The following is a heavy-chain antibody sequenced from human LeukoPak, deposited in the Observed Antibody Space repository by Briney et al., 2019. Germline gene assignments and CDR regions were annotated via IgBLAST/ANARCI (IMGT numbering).Heavy chain of an antibody. J-gene: IGHJ3*02. V-gene: IGHV3-48*03. CDR3: ASDGYSSGLGAFDI. Sequence: GGSLRLSCAASGFTFSSYEMNWVRQAPGKGLEWVSYISSSGSTIYYADSVKGRFTISRDNAKNSLYLQMNSLRAEDTAVYYCASDGYSSGLGAFDIWGQGTMVTVSS. CDR1: GFTFSSYE. D-gene: IGHD6-19*01. CDR2: ISSSGSTI.